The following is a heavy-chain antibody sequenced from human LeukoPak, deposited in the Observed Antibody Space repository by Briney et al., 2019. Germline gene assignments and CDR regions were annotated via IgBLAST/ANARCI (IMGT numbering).Heavy chain of an antibody. CDR1: GGSISSYY. D-gene: IGHD3-16*02. Sequence: SETLSLTCTVSGGSISSYYWSWIRQPPGKGLEWIGYIYYSGSTNYNPSLKSRVTISVDTSKNQFSLKLSSVTAADTAVYYCASAGYDYVWGSYRYDNWGQGTLVTVSS. CDR3: ASAGYDYVWGSYRYDN. J-gene: IGHJ4*02. CDR2: IYYSGST. V-gene: IGHV4-59*01.